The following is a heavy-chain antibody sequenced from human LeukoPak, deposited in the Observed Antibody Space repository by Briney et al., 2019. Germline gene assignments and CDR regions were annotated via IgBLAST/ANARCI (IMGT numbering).Heavy chain of an antibody. CDR1: GFTFRDYA. CDR2: ISHDGYNK. CDR3: ARDRVLGYSYGYMDY. V-gene: IGHV3-30*04. D-gene: IGHD5-18*01. Sequence: GGSLRLSCAASGFTFRDYAIHCVRQAPGKGLEWVAFISHDGYNKYYADSVKGRFTISRDNPRDTLYLQMDSLGADDTAVYYFARDRVLGYSYGYMDYWGQGTLVTVSS. J-gene: IGHJ4*02.